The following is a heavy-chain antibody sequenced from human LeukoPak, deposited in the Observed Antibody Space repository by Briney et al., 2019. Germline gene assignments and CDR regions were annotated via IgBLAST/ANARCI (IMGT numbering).Heavy chain of an antibody. Sequence: GGSLRLSCAASGFTFSSYAMSWVRQAPGKGLEWISAISGSGGSTYYADSVKGRFTISRDNSKNTLYLQMNSLRAEDTAVYYCAKVIVVVPGPIGYWGQGTLVTVSS. CDR1: GFTFSSYA. V-gene: IGHV3-23*01. J-gene: IGHJ4*02. D-gene: IGHD2-2*01. CDR2: ISGSGGST. CDR3: AKVIVVVPGPIGY.